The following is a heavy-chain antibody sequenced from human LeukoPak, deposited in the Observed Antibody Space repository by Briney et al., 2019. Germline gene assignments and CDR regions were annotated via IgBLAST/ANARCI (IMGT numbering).Heavy chain of an antibody. CDR3: ARERGVVTATLYDY. CDR2: ISSSGSTI. Sequence: GGSLRFSCAASGFTFSSYEMNWVRQAPGKGLEWVSYISSSGSTIYYADSVKGRFTISRDNAKNSLYLQMNSLRAEDTAVYYCARERGVVTATLYDYWGQGTLVTVSS. V-gene: IGHV3-48*03. CDR1: GFTFSSYE. D-gene: IGHD2-21*02. J-gene: IGHJ4*02.